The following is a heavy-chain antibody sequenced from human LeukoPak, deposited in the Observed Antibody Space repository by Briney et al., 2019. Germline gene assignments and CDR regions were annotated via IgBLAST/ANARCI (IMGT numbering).Heavy chain of an antibody. CDR3: TYYGAGGGRFDY. V-gene: IGHV4-59*12. Sequence: SETLSLTHTFSGGPLKRYYWGWIRQPPGKGLEWIGYIYYSGGTNYNPSLKSRVSISVDTSKNQFSLQLNSVTPEDTAVYYCTYYGAGGGRFDYWGQGTLVTVSS. CDR2: IYYSGGT. D-gene: IGHD3-3*01. J-gene: IGHJ4*02. CDR1: GGPLKRYY.